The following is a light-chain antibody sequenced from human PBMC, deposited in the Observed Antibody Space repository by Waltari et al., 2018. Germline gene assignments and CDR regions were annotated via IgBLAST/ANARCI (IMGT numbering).Light chain of an antibody. CDR2: WAS. J-gene: IGKJ1*01. V-gene: IGKV4-1*01. CDR3: QQYYSTPQT. Sequence: DIVMTQSPDSLAVSLGERATLNCKSSQSVLHSSNNKNYLAWYQQKPGQPPKLLIYWASTRESGVPDRFSGSGSGTDFTLTISCLQAEDVAVYYCQQYYSTPQTFGQGTKVEIK. CDR1: QSVLHSSNNKNY.